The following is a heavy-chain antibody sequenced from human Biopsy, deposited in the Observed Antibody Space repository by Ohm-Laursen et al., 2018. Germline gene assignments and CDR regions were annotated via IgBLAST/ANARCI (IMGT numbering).Heavy chain of an antibody. CDR1: GGPIDSYY. D-gene: IGHD5-24*01. V-gene: IGHV4-59*07. Sequence: SDTLSFTCAVSGGPIDSYYWSWIRQPPGKALEWIGYIYFTGRTSYNPSLKSRVTMSANTSKKQFSLRLSSGTAADTAVYYCASAGYNPDWNFDLWGRGTRVTVSS. CDR3: ASAGYNPDWNFDL. CDR2: IYFTGRT. J-gene: IGHJ2*01.